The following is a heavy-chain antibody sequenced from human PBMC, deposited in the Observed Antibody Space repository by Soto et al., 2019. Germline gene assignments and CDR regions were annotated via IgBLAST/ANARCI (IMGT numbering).Heavy chain of an antibody. CDR3: ARATLDSGDRH. J-gene: IGHJ4*02. D-gene: IGHD4-17*01. Sequence: QVQLVQSGAEVKKPGASVKVSCKASGYTFTSYDINWVRQATGQGLEWMGWMNPNSGNTGYAQKFQGRVTMTQNTAIRTAYMMMSSRSSEDTAVYYCARATLDSGDRHWGQGPLVTVSS. CDR2: MNPNSGNT. CDR1: GYTFTSYD. V-gene: IGHV1-8*01.